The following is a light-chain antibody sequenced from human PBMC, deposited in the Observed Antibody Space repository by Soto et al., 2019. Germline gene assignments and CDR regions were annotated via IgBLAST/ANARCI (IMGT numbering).Light chain of an antibody. J-gene: IGKJ2*01. V-gene: IGKV1-39*01. CDR2: AAS. Sequence: DIQMTQSPSSLSASVEDRVTITSRASQSITGYLNWYQQKPGKAPKLLIYAASSLQSGVPSRFNGSGSGTDFTLTISSLQRDDFATYFCQQSLGIPYTFGQGTRLETK. CDR3: QQSLGIPYT. CDR1: QSITGY.